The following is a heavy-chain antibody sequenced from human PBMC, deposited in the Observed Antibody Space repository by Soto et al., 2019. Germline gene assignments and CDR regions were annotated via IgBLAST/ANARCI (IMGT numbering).Heavy chain of an antibody. CDR2: ISAYNGNT. D-gene: IGHD6-13*01. J-gene: IGHJ4*02. CDR3: ARDERVAAAGIYYFDY. CDR1: GYTFTSYG. Sequence: EASVKVSCKASGYTFTSYGISWVRQAPGQGLEWMGWISAYNGNTNYAQKLQGRVTMTTDTSTSTAYMELRSLRSDDTAVYYCARDERVAAAGIYYFDYWGQGTLVTVSS. V-gene: IGHV1-18*01.